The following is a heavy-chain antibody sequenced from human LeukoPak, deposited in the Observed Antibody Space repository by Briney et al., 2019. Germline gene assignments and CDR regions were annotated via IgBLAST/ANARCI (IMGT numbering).Heavy chain of an antibody. D-gene: IGHD6-13*01. J-gene: IGHJ4*02. CDR1: EYSFTSHW. CDR2: IYPGDSDT. Sequence: PGGSLNIPGKGSEYSFTSHWIGGARQTPGNGLDGMGLIYPGDSDTKYSPTFQGQVTISADKSISTAYLQWSSLKASDTAIYYCARQGDSSWLNKFDHWGQGTLVTVSS. V-gene: IGHV5-51*01. CDR3: ARQGDSSWLNKFDH.